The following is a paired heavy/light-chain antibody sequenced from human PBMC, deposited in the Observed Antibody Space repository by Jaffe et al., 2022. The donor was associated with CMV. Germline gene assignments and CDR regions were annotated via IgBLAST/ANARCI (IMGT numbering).Heavy chain of an antibody. V-gene: IGHV3-30*18. CDR2: ISYDGSNK. D-gene: IGHD5-12*01. CDR1: GFTFSSYG. CDR3: AKDVSRLGWLQLRLDYYYGMDV. Sequence: QVQLVESGGGVVQPGRSLRLSCAASGFTFSSYGMHWVRQAPGKGLEWVAVISYDGSNKYYADSVKGRFTISRDNSKNTLYLQMNSLRAEDTAVYYCAKDVSRLGWLQLRLDYYYGMDVWGQGTTVTVSS. J-gene: IGHJ6*02.
Light chain of an antibody. CDR1: SLRSYY. Sequence: SSELTQDPAVSVALGQTVRITCQGDSLRSYYASWYQQKPGQAPVLVIYGKNNRPSGIPDRFSGSSSGNTASLTITGAQAEDEADYYCNSRDSSGNHLGVFGGGTKLTVL. V-gene: IGLV3-19*01. CDR2: GKN. J-gene: IGLJ3*02. CDR3: NSRDSSGNHLGV.